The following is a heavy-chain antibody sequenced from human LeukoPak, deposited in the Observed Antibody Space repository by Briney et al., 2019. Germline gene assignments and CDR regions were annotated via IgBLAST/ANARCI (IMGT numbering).Heavy chain of an antibody. CDR3: ARANVLLWFGEFGDDAFDI. Sequence: PGGSLRLSCAASGFTFSSYWMHWVRQAPGKGLVWVSRINSDGSSTSYADSVKGRFTISRDNAKNTLYLQVNSLRAEDTAVYYCARANVLLWFGEFGDDAFDIWGQGTMVTVPS. D-gene: IGHD3-10*01. CDR2: INSDGSST. V-gene: IGHV3-74*01. J-gene: IGHJ3*02. CDR1: GFTFSSYW.